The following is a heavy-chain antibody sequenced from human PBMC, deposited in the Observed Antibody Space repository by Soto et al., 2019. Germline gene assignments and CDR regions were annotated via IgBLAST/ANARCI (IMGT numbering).Heavy chain of an antibody. CDR2: IIPILGIA. V-gene: IGHV1-69*02. CDR3: ARMGYCSGGSCSPVY. J-gene: IGHJ4*02. Sequence: QVQLVQSGAEVKKPGSSVKVSCKASGGTFSSYTISWVRQAPGQGLEWMGRIIPILGIANYAQKFQGRVTITADKFTSTAYMELSSLRSEDTAVYYCARMGYCSGGSCSPVYWGQGTLVTVSS. CDR1: GGTFSSYT. D-gene: IGHD2-15*01.